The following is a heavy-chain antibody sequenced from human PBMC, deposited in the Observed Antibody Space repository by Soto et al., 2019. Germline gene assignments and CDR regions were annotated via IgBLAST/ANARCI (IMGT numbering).Heavy chain of an antibody. Sequence: QVQLQESGPGLVKPLQTLSLTCTVSGASVSTYDYHWAWIRQHPEGGLEWIGYVFYSGNTYYNPFRRGRISISLDTSKNQFSLRLTAVTAADTAVYFCARDSPPPPFFNYYGLDVWGPGTTVTVSS. CDR3: ARDSPPPPFFNYYGLDV. J-gene: IGHJ6*02. V-gene: IGHV4-31*03. CDR2: VFYSGNT. CDR1: GASVSTYDYH.